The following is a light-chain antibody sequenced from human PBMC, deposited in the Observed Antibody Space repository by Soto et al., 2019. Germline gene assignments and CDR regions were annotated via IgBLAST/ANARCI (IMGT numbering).Light chain of an antibody. CDR2: ASS. Sequence: EIVLTQSPGTLSLSPGLRATLSCRASQNIASRSVAWNQQHPGQAPRLLIYASSTRATGIPDRFSGSGSGTDFTLTISRLEPEYVAVYDCQQYRTSPYTFGHGTKLEIK. J-gene: IGKJ2*01. V-gene: IGKV3-20*01. CDR1: QNIASRS. CDR3: QQYRTSPYT.